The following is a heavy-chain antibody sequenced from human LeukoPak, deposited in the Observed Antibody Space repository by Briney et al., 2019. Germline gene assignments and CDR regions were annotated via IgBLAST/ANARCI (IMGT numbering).Heavy chain of an antibody. V-gene: IGHV3-7*01. D-gene: IGHD7-27*01. J-gene: IGHJ4*02. CDR1: GLTFRSYW. CDR3: MCWGTDNH. CDR2: INPGGNEI. Sequence: SGGSLRLSCTFSGLTFRSYWMNWVRQAPGKGLEWVANINPGGNEIRSVDSVKGRSIISRDNAKNSRDLQMSSLRVEDTAVYYCMCWGTDNHWGQGILVTVSS.